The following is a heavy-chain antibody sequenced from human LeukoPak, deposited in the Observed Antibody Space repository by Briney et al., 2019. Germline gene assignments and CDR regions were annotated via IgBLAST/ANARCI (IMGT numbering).Heavy chain of an antibody. J-gene: IGHJ5*02. V-gene: IGHV4-59*01. CDR1: GSSMSSYY. Sequence: SETLSLTCTVSGSSMSSYYWSWIRQPPGKGLEWIGYIYYSGTTNYNPSLRSRATISVDTSKNQFSLKLSSVTAADTAVYYCARGGIQLWSNNWVDPWGQGTLVTVSS. D-gene: IGHD5-18*01. CDR3: ARGGIQLWSNNWVDP. CDR2: IYYSGTT.